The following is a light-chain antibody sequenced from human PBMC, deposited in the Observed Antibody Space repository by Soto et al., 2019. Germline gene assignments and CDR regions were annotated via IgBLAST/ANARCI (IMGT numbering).Light chain of an antibody. V-gene: IGKV3-15*01. CDR3: QQYNSWLWT. CDR2: GAS. Sequence: EILMTQSPATLSLSPGEGATLSCMASQSVSSKLAWYQQKPGQAPRLLIYGASTRATGIPARFSGSGSGTEFTLIISSLQSEDSAVYYCQQYNSWLWTFGQGTKVDIK. J-gene: IGKJ1*01. CDR1: QSVSSK.